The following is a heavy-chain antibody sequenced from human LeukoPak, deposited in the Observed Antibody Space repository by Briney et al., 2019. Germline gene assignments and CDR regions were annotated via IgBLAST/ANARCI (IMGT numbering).Heavy chain of an antibody. CDR3: ASPESYGYYYYYGMDV. D-gene: IGHD5-18*01. CDR1: GYTFTSYA. V-gene: IGHV1-3*01. J-gene: IGHJ6*02. Sequence: GASVKVSCKASGYTFTSYAMHWVRQAPGQRLEWTGWINAGNGNTKYSQKFQGRVTITRDTSASTAYMELSSLRSEDTAVYYCASPESYGYYYYYGMDVWGQGTTVTVSS. CDR2: INAGNGNT.